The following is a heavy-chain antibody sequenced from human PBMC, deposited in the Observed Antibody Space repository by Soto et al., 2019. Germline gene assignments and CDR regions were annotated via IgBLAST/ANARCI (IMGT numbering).Heavy chain of an antibody. D-gene: IGHD3-22*01. Sequence: EVQLVESGGGLVQPGGSLRLSCAASGFTFSSYWMHWVRQAPGKGLVWVSRINSDGSSTSYEDSVKGRFTISRDNAKNTLYLQMNSLRAEDTAVYYCARGDPSYYYDSSGEGAFDIWGQGTMVTVSS. J-gene: IGHJ3*02. CDR1: GFTFSSYW. CDR3: ARGDPSYYYDSSGEGAFDI. CDR2: INSDGSST. V-gene: IGHV3-74*01.